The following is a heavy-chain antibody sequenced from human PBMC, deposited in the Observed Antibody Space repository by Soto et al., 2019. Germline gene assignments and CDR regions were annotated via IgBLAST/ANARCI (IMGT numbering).Heavy chain of an antibody. J-gene: IGHJ6*02. CDR2: ISSSSSYI. CDR3: ARDPNLASGGMDV. CDR1: GFTFSTYW. V-gene: IGHV3-21*01. D-gene: IGHD2-15*01. Sequence: PGGSLRLSCAASGFTFSTYWMNWVRQAPGKGLEWVSSISSSSSYIYYADSVKGRFTISRDNAKNSLYLQMNSLRAEDTAVYYCARDPNLASGGMDVWGQGTTVTVSS.